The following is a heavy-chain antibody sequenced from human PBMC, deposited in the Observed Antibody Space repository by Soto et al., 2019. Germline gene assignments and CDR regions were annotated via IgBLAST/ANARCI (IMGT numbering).Heavy chain of an antibody. CDR3: ARAAVAGFAYPQWYWFDP. V-gene: IGHV4-31*03. D-gene: IGHD6-19*01. J-gene: IGHJ5*02. CDR2: IYYSGRT. CDR1: GGSISSGGYY. Sequence: QVQLQESGPGLVKPSQTLSLTCTVSGGSISSGGYYWSWIRQHPGKGLEWIGYIYYSGRTYYNPYRKSGVTMPLDTSKHQLSLKLSSVTAADTAVYYCARAAVAGFAYPQWYWFDPWGQGTLVTVSS.